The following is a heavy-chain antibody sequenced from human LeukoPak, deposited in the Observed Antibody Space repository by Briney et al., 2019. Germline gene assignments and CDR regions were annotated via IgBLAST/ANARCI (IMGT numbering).Heavy chain of an antibody. CDR2: IRYDGSNK. D-gene: IGHD3-22*01. CDR1: GFTFSNYA. J-gene: IGHJ2*01. Sequence: GGSLRLSCAASGFTFSNYAIHWVRQAPGKGLEWVAFIRYDGSNKYYVDSVKGRFTISRDNSKNTLYLQMNSLRAEDTAVYYCAKPSLYYYDTSGYSRYWYFDLWGRGTLVTVSS. V-gene: IGHV3-30*02. CDR3: AKPSLYYYDTSGYSRYWYFDL.